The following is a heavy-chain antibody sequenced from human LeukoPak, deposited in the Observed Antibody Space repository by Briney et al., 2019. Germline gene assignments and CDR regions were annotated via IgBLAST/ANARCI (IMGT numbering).Heavy chain of an antibody. CDR2: ICGIGGRP. CDR1: GFPFSIHP. CDR3: AKRRARSGYFDY. Sequence: SGGSLTLSCAPSGFPFSIHPMRWVAPPPGKGLGGFSAICGIGGRPYYAASVKGRFTISRDNSKNTLYLQMNSLRGEDTAVYYCAKRRARSGYFDYWGQGTLVTVSS. V-gene: IGHV3-23*01. D-gene: IGHD2-15*01. J-gene: IGHJ4*02.